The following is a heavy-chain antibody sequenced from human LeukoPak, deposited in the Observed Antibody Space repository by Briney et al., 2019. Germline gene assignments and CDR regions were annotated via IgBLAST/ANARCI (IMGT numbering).Heavy chain of an antibody. CDR1: GGSFSGYY. J-gene: IGHJ4*02. Sequence: PSETLSLTCAVYGGSFSGYYWSWIRQPPGKGLEWIGEINHSGSTNYNPSLKSRVTISVDTSKNQFSLKLTSVTAADTAVYYCAKYGIYSFDYWGQGTLVTVSS. D-gene: IGHD2-21*01. CDR3: AKYGIYSFDY. CDR2: INHSGST. V-gene: IGHV4-34*01.